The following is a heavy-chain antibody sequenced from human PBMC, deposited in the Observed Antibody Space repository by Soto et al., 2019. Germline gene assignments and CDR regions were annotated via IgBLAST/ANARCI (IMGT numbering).Heavy chain of an antibody. CDR1: GFSRTTPGVG. CDR3: ASSTAYRIFDC. CDR2: IFWDDDK. Sequence: QITLKESGPTLVKPTQTLTLTCTFSGFSRTTPGVGVGCALQPPGKALEWLALIFWDDDKRYSPSLKSRLTITKDTSNTQVVLTMTNMDPVDTATYYCASSTAYRIFDCWGQGTLVSVSS. V-gene: IGHV2-5*02. D-gene: IGHD3-16*01. J-gene: IGHJ4*02.